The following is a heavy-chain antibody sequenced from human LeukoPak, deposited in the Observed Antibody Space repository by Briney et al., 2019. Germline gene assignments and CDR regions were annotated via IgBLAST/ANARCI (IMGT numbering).Heavy chain of an antibody. CDR1: GFTFSTYT. D-gene: IGHD6-13*01. V-gene: IGHV3-21*01. CDR3: ARPYSSSWHWGVGFDP. J-gene: IGHJ5*02. CDR2: ITTSSSYI. Sequence: GGSLRLSCAASGFTFSTYTMNWVRQAPGKGLEWVSSITTSSSYIYYADSVKGRFTISRDNAKNSLYLQMNSLRAEDTAVYYCARPYSSSWHWGVGFDPWGQGTLVTVSS.